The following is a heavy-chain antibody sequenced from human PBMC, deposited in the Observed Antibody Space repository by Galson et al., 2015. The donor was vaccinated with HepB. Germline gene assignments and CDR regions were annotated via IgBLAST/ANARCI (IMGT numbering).Heavy chain of an antibody. CDR1: GFTFSSYS. CDR2: IRISSSYT. CDR3: AWLRISSGWYGNFDY. J-gene: IGHJ4*02. D-gene: IGHD6-19*01. V-gene: IGHV3-21*01. Sequence: SLRLSCAASGFTFSSYSMNWVRQAPGKGLEWVSSIRISSSYTYYADSVKGRFTISRDNAKNSLYLQMNSLRAEDTAVYYCAWLRISSGWYGNFDYWGQGTLVTVSS.